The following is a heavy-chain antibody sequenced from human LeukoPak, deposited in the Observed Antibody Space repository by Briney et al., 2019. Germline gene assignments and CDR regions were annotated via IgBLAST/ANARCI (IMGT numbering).Heavy chain of an antibody. CDR2: ITEESGGST. D-gene: IGHD3-22*01. J-gene: IGHJ4*02. V-gene: IGHV3-23*01. CDR3: ARNYYYESSGPQY. CDR1: GFTFTTYA. Sequence: GGSLRLSCAASGFTFTTYAMSWVRQAPGKGLEWVSAITEESGGSTYYTDSVKGWFTISRDNSKNTLYLQMNSLRAEDTALYYCARNYYYESSGPQYWGQGTLVTVSS.